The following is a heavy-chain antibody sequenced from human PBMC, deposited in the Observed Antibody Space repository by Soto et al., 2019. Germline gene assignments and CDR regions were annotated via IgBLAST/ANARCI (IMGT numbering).Heavy chain of an antibody. J-gene: IGHJ6*02. CDR1: GGSFSGYY. CDR3: ASGVRMTSQNYYYYYGMDV. D-gene: IGHD2-15*01. CDR2: INHSGST. V-gene: IGHV4-34*01. Sequence: QVQLQQWGAGLLKPSETLSLTCAVYGGSFSGYYWSWIRQPPGKGLEWIGEINHSGSTNYNPSLKCRVTISVDTSKNQFSLKLSSVTAADTAVYYCASGVRMTSQNYYYYYGMDVWGQGTTVTVSS.